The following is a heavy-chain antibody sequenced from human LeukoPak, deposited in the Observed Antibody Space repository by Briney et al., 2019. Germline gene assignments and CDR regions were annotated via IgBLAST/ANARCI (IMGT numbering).Heavy chain of an antibody. V-gene: IGHV3-48*03. Sequence: GGSLRLSCAASGFTFSSYEMNWVRQAPGKGLEWVSYISSSGSTIYYADSVKGRFTISRDNAKNSLHLQMNSLRAEDTAVYYCARDMGIVTGYYVDYWGQGTLVTVSS. CDR2: ISSSGSTI. CDR3: ARDMGIVTGYYVDY. D-gene: IGHD3-9*01. J-gene: IGHJ4*02. CDR1: GFTFSSYE.